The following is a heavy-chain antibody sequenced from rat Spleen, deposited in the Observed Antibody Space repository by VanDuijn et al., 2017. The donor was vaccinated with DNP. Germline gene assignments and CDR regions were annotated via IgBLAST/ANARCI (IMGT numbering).Heavy chain of an antibody. Sequence: EVQLVESGGGLVQPGRSLKLSCAASGFTFSDYYMAWVRQAPTKGLEWVAYIYYDGGSTSYGDSVKGRFTISRDNTKSTLYLQMNSLRSEDMATYYCVRWNSGHFDYWGQGVMVTVSS. CDR3: VRWNSGHFDY. V-gene: IGHV5-22*01. D-gene: IGHD4-3*01. J-gene: IGHJ2*01. CDR1: GFTFSDYY. CDR2: IYYDGGST.